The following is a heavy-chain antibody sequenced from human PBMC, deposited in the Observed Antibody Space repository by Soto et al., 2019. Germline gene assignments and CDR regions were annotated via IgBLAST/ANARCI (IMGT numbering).Heavy chain of an antibody. J-gene: IGHJ1*01. Sequence: EVQLVEFGGGLVQPGGSLRLSCVASGFTFSSYWMHWVRQAPGKGLVWVSSISNDGSSTSYADPVKGRFTISRDNAKNTLYLQMNSLRAEDTAVYYCARLPNKSPQNWGQGTLVIVSP. CDR1: GFTFSSYW. CDR2: ISNDGSST. CDR3: ARLPNKSPQN. V-gene: IGHV3-74*01.